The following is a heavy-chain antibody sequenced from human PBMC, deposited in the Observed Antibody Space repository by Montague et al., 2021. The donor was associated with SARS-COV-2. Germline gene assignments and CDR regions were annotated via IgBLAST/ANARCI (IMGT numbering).Heavy chain of an antibody. Sequence: TLSLTCTVSGGSISSGGYYWSWIRQHPGKGLEWIGFIYYSGSTYHNPSLKSRVTISVDTSKNQFSLKLSSVTAADTAVYYYARGWSSPMTVVVIRGPFDYWGQGTLVTVSS. CDR3: ARGWSSPMTVVVIRGPFDY. V-gene: IGHV4-31*03. J-gene: IGHJ4*02. CDR1: GGSISSGGYY. D-gene: IGHD3-22*01. CDR2: IYYSGST.